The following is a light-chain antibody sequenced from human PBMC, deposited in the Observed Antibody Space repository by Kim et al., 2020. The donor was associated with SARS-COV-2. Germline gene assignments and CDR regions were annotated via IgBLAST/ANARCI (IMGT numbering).Light chain of an antibody. CDR3: QAWDSSTSSWV. CDR1: ELGDKY. Sequence: SYELTQPPSVSVSPGQTASITCSGDELGDKYVCWYQQKPGQSPVLVIYQDHKWPSGIPERFSGSNSGNTATLTISGTQALDEADYYCQAWDSSTSSWVFGGGTQLTVL. J-gene: IGLJ3*02. CDR2: QDH. V-gene: IGLV3-1*01.